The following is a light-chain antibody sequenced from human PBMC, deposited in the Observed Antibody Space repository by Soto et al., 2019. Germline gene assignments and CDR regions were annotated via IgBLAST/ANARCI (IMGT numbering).Light chain of an antibody. Sequence: EIVLTQSPGTLSLSPGERATLSCRASQSVSSIYVSWYQQKPGQAPRLLIYGATSRATVIPDRCSGSGSGTDFTITISRLEPEHFAVYYCQQYGRSPPMYTFGQGIKLDIK. CDR3: QQYGRSPPMYT. J-gene: IGKJ2*01. CDR1: QSVSSIY. CDR2: GAT. V-gene: IGKV3-20*01.